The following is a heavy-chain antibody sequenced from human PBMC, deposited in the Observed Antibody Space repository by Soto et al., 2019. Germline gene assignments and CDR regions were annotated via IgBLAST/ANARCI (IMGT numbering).Heavy chain of an antibody. CDR2: IYYSGST. D-gene: IGHD3-3*01. CDR3: AGLPVYYDFWCGYNWYYYYGMEV. J-gene: IGHJ6*02. Sequence: SETLSLTCTVSGGSISSSSYYWGWIRQPPGKGLEWIGSIYYSGSTYYNPSLKSRVTISVDTSKNQFSLKLSSVTAADTAVYYCAGLPVYYDFWCGYNWYYYYGMEVWGQGTSGTVSS. CDR1: GGSISSSSYY. V-gene: IGHV4-39*01.